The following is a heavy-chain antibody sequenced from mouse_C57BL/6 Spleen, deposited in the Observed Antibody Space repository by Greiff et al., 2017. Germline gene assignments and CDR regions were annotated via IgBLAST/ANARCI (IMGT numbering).Heavy chain of an antibody. Sequence: QVQLQQSGPELVKPGASVKISCKASGYAFSSSWMNWVKQRPGKGLEWIGRIYPGDGDTNYNGKFKGKATLTADKSSSTASMQLSSLTSEDSAVYCCARSTTVVATDWYFDVWGTGTTVTVSS. CDR3: ARSTTVVATDWYFDV. CDR2: IYPGDGDT. CDR1: GYAFSSSW. V-gene: IGHV1-82*01. D-gene: IGHD1-1*01. J-gene: IGHJ1*03.